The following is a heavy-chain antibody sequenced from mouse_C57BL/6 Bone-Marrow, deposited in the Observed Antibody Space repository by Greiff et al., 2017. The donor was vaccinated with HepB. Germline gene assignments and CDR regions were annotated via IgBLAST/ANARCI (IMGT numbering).Heavy chain of an antibody. V-gene: IGHV1-55*01. D-gene: IGHD2-1*01. CDR2: IYPGSGST. J-gene: IGHJ2*01. Sequence: QVQLQHPGAELVKPGASVKMSCKASGYTFTSYWITWVKQRPGQGLEWIGDIYPGSGSTNYNEKFKSKATLTVDTSSSTAYMQLSSLTSEDSAVYYCAREGKKIYYGNFLGYWGQGTTLTVSS. CDR1: GYTFTSYW. CDR3: AREGKKIYYGNFLGY.